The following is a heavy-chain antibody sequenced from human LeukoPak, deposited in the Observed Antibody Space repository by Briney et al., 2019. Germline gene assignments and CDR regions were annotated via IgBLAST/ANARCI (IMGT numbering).Heavy chain of an antibody. Sequence: SETLSLTCAVYGGSFSGYYWSWIRQPPGKGLEWIGEINHSGSTNYNPSLKSRVTISVDTSKNQFSLKLSSVTAADTAVYYCARDRAAALVGRFDPWGQGTPVTVSS. D-gene: IGHD6-13*01. CDR3: ARDRAAALVGRFDP. J-gene: IGHJ5*02. V-gene: IGHV4-34*01. CDR2: INHSGST. CDR1: GGSFSGYY.